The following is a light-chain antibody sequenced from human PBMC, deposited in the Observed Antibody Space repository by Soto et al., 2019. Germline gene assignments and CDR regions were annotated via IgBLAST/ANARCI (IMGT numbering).Light chain of an antibody. CDR2: DVS. Sequence: DIQMTQSPSTLSASVGDRITITFRASQSISGSLALCLHRPGEAPKLLIYDVSTLESGVPSRFSGSGSGTEFTLTISSLQSEDFAVYYCQQYNNWPRGTFGQGTKVDIK. V-gene: IGKV1-5*01. CDR1: QSISGS. CDR3: QQYNNWPRGT. J-gene: IGKJ1*01.